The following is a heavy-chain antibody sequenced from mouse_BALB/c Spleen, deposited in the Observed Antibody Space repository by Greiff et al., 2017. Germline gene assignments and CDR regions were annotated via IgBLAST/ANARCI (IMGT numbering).Heavy chain of an antibody. D-gene: IGHD2-1*01. V-gene: IGHV1-4*02. CDR3: ARIYYGNYYAMDY. CDR1: GYTFTSYT. CDR2: INPSSGYT. J-gene: IGHJ4*01. Sequence: VQLVESAAELARPGASVKMSCKASGYTFTSYTMHWVKQRPGQGLEWIGYINPSSGYTEYNQKFKDKTTLTADKSSSTAYMQLSSLTSEDSAVYYCARIYYGNYYAMDYWGQGTSVTVSS.